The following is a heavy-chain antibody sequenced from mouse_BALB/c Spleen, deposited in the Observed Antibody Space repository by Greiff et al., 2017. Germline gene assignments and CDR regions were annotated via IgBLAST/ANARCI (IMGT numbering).Heavy chain of an antibody. CDR3: ARWGGNYAFDY. D-gene: IGHD2-1*01. CDR1: GFNIKDTY. J-gene: IGHJ2*01. CDR2: IDPANGNT. V-gene: IGHV14-3*02. Sequence: EVKLVESGAELVKPGASVKLSCTASGFNIKDTYMHWVKQRPEQGLEWIGRIDPANGNTKYDPKFQGKATITADTSSNTAYLQLSSLTSEDTAVYYCARWGGNYAFDYWGQGTTLTVSS.